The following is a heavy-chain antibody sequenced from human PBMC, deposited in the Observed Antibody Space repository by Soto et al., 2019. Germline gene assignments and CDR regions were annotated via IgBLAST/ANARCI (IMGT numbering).Heavy chain of an antibody. J-gene: IGHJ4*02. CDR1: GFTFSSYG. CDR2: IWYDGSNK. D-gene: IGHD3-22*01. V-gene: IGHV3-33*01. CDR3: ARDYYSSGDPRYYFDY. Sequence: GGSLRLSCAASGFTFSSYGMHWVRQAPGKGLEWVAVIWYDGSNKYYADSVKGRFTISRDNSKNTLYLQMNSLRAEDTAVYYCARDYYSSGDPRYYFDYWGQGSLVTVSS.